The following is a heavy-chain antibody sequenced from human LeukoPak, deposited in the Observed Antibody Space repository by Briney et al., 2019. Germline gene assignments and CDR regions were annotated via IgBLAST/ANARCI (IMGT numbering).Heavy chain of an antibody. Sequence: GGSLRLSCAASGFTFSSYSMNWVRQAPGKGLEWVSSITGSSSFIYYADSVKGRFTISRDNAKNSLYLQMNSLRAEDTAVYYCAKGLGGDYDHNWFDPWGQGTLVTVSS. CDR3: AKGLGGDYDHNWFDP. CDR1: GFTFSSYS. CDR2: ITGSSSFI. V-gene: IGHV3-21*04. D-gene: IGHD4-17*01. J-gene: IGHJ5*02.